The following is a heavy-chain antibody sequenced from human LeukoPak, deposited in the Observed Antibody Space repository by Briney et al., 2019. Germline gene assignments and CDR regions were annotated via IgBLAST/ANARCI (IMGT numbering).Heavy chain of an antibody. D-gene: IGHD2-2*01. CDR1: GGTLISGGNY. CDR2: IFYDGGP. CDR3: ARQRSTSSCRILDY. Sequence: SQTLSLTCTVSGGTLISGGNYWTWIRQSPGKGLEWIGYIFYDGGPYYNPSLESRLLISVDRSKKQFSLKVTSVTAADTAVYFCARQRSTSSCRILDYWGQRILVTVSS. J-gene: IGHJ4*02. V-gene: IGHV4-31*03.